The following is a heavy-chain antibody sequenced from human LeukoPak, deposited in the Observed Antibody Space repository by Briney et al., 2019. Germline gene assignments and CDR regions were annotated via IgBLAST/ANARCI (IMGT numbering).Heavy chain of an antibody. D-gene: IGHD4-17*01. Sequence: SETLSLTCTVSGGSISSYYWSWIRQPPGKGLEWIGYIYYSGSTNYNPSLKSRVTISVDTSKNQFSLKLSSVTAADTAVYYCPRSGFYGDYTFYYWGQGTQVTVSS. J-gene: IGHJ4*02. CDR3: PRSGFYGDYTFYY. CDR2: IYYSGST. CDR1: GGSISSYY. V-gene: IGHV4-59*01.